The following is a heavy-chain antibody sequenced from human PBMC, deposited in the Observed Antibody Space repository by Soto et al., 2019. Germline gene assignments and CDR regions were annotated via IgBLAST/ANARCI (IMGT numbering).Heavy chain of an antibody. CDR2: IYYSGST. Sequence: QVQLQESGPGLVKPSQTLSLTCTVSGGSISSGGYYWSWIRQHPGKGLEWIGYIYYSGSTYYNPSLKSRVTISVDTSKNQFSLKLSSVTAADTAVYYCASAAYDILTGYYKIDYWGQGTLVTVSS. D-gene: IGHD3-9*01. V-gene: IGHV4-31*03. CDR1: GGSISSGGYY. J-gene: IGHJ4*02. CDR3: ASAAYDILTGYYKIDY.